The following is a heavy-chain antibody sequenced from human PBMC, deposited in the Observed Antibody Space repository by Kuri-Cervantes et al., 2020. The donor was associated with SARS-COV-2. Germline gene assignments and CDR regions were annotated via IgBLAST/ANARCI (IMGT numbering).Heavy chain of an antibody. CDR1: GFTFSSYE. CDR2: ISSSGSTI. Sequence: GGSLRPSCAASGFTFSSYEMSWVRQAPGKGLEWVSYISSSGSTIYYADSVKGRFTISRDNAKNSLYLQMNSLRAEDTAVYYCARDNDRSSWNHDTFDIWGQGTMVTVSS. D-gene: IGHD6-13*01. J-gene: IGHJ3*02. CDR3: ARDNDRSSWNHDTFDI. V-gene: IGHV3-48*03.